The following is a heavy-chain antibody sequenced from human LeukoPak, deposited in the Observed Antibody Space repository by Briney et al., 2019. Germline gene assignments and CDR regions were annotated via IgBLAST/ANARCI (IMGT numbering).Heavy chain of an antibody. CDR2: ISYDGSNK. J-gene: IGHJ4*02. V-gene: IGHV3-30*18. CDR1: GFTFSSYG. CDR3: AKGTISYYDSSGPEY. Sequence: GRSLRLSCAASGFTFSSYGMHWVRQAPGKGLEWVAVISYDGSNKYYADPVKGRFTISRDNSKKTLYLQMNSLRAEDTGVYYCAKGTISYYDSSGPEYWGQGTLVTVSS. D-gene: IGHD3-22*01.